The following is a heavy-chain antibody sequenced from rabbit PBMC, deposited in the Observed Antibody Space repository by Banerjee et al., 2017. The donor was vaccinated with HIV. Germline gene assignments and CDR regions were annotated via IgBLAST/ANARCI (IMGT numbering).Heavy chain of an antibody. CDR2: IYAGSSGST. D-gene: IGHD2-1*01. V-gene: IGHV1S40*01. J-gene: IGHJ5*01. CDR3: ARSNDHAGDPDWLDL. Sequence: QSLEESGGDLVQPGESLTLSCTASGFSFSSSYWICWVRQAPGKGLEWIACIYAGSSGSTYYASWAKGRFTISKTSSTTVTLQMTSLTAADTATYFCARSNDHAGDPDWLDLWGPGTLVTVS. CDR1: GFSFSSSYW.